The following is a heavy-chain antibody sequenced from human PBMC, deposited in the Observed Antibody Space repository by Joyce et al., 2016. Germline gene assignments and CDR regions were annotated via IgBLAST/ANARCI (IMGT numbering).Heavy chain of an antibody. CDR1: GLTLSNYG. J-gene: IGHJ4*01. Sequence: QVQLVESGGGVVQPGRSLRLSCAASGLTLSNYGVHWVRQAAGKGLEWVAVRSYDGIYKYYADSVKVRFTISRDNSKNTVFLERNSLRTEDTAVYYCAKILTATYSSGWFLDYWGHGTLVTVSS. D-gene: IGHD6-25*01. V-gene: IGHV3-30*18. CDR3: AKILTATYSSGWFLDY. CDR2: RSYDGIYK.